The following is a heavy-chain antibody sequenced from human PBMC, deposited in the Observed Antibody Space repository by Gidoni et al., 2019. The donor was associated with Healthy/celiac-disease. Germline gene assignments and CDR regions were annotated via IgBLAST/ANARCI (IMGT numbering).Heavy chain of an antibody. Sequence: EVQLLESGGGLVQPGGSLRLSCAASGFTFSSYAMSWARQAPGKGLEWVSAISGSGGSTYYADSVKGRFTISRDNSKNTLYLQMNSLRAEDTAVYYCAKVYYYDSSGYYYHYGMDVWGQGTTVTVSS. CDR2: ISGSGGST. J-gene: IGHJ6*02. V-gene: IGHV3-23*01. CDR1: GFTFSSYA. D-gene: IGHD3-22*01. CDR3: AKVYYYDSSGYYYHYGMDV.